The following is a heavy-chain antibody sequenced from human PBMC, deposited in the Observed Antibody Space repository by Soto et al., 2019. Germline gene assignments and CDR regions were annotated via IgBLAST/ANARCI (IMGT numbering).Heavy chain of an antibody. CDR3: ARVDFWSGEPLDY. CDR1: GGSISSSNW. D-gene: IGHD3-3*01. CDR2: IYHSGST. Sequence: KPSETLSLTCAVSGGSISSSNWWSWVRQPPGKGLEWIGEIYHSGSTNYNPSLKSRVTISVDKSKNQFSLKLSSVTAADTAVYYCARVDFWSGEPLDYWGQGTLVTVSS. J-gene: IGHJ4*02. V-gene: IGHV4-4*02.